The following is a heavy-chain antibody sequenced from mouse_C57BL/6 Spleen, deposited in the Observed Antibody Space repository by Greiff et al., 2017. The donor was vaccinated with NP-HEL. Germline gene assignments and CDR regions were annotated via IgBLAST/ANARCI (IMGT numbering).Heavy chain of an antibody. D-gene: IGHD1-1*01. CDR3: ARSGVYGSSLHLYFDV. J-gene: IGHJ1*03. Sequence: VQLQQSGPELVKPGDSVKISCKASGYSFTGYFMNWVMQSHGKSLEWIGRINPYNGDTFYNQKFKGKATLTVDKSSSTAHMELRSLTSVDSAVYYCARSGVYGSSLHLYFDVWGTGTTVTVSS. CDR2: INPYNGDT. V-gene: IGHV1-20*01. CDR1: GYSFTGYF.